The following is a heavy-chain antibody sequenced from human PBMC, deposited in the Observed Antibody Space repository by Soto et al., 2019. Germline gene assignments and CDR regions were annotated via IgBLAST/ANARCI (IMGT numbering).Heavy chain of an antibody. V-gene: IGHV3-7*03. J-gene: IGHJ6*02. D-gene: IGHD3-3*01. CDR2: IKPDGSEV. CDR1: GFIFRDSW. Sequence: EEQLVESGGGLVMSGGSPRLSCAASGFIFRDSWMTWVRQAPGKGLQWVANIKPDGSEVYYADSMKGRFTISRDNARNSLYLQMSSLKAEDTAVYYCARQSLLKSIPIYGYFYYAMDVWGQGTTVIVSS. CDR3: ARQSLLKSIPIYGYFYYAMDV.